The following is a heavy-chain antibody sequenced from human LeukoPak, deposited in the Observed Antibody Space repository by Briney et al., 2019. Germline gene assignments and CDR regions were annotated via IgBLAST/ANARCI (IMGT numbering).Heavy chain of an antibody. V-gene: IGHV4-61*01. J-gene: IGHJ4*02. Sequence: PSETLSLTCTVSGGPVSSGSFHWSWIRQPPGKGLEWIGYIYYSGSTNYNPSPKSRVTISIDTSKNQFSLKLSSVTAADTAVYYCARENVGYDYWGQGTLVTVSS. CDR3: ARENVGYDY. D-gene: IGHD1-26*01. CDR1: GGPVSSGSFH. CDR2: IYYSGST.